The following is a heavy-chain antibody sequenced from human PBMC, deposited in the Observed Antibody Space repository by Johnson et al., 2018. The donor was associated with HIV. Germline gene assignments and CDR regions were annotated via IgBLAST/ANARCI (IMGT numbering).Heavy chain of an antibody. D-gene: IGHD1-26*01. J-gene: IGHJ3*02. Sequence: VQLVESGGGLVQPGRSLRLSCAASGFTFDDYAIHWVRQAPGKGLEWVAFIWYDGTNKYYADSVKGRFTISRDNSKNTLYLQMNSLRAEDTAVYYCARAGARAFDIWGQGTMVTVSS. CDR3: ARAGARAFDI. V-gene: IGHV3-33*08. CDR1: GFTFDDYA. CDR2: IWYDGTNK.